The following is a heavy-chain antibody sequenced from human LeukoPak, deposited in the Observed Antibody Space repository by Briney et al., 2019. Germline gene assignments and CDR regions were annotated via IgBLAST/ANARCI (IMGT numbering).Heavy chain of an antibody. J-gene: IGHJ4*02. Sequence: GGSLRLSCAASGFTVSSNYMSWVRQAPGKGLEWVSVIYSGGSTYYADSVKGRFTISRDNSKNTLYLQMNSLRAEDTAVYYCARDLGYSEAGLNCWGQGTLVTVPS. D-gene: IGHD6-19*01. CDR1: GFTVSSNY. V-gene: IGHV3-66*01. CDR2: IYSGGST. CDR3: ARDLGYSEAGLNC.